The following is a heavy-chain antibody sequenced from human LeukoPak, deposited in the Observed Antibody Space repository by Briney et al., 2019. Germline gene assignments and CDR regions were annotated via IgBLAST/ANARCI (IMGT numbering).Heavy chain of an antibody. CDR3: ARRVGATVTNDY. CDR2: IIPILGIA. J-gene: IGHJ4*02. Sequence: GSSVKVSCKASGGTFSSYAISWVRQAPGQGLEWMGRIIPILGIANYAQKFQGRVTITADKSTSTAYMELSSLRSEDTAVYYCARRVGATVTNDYWGQGTLVTVSS. CDR1: GGTFSSYA. D-gene: IGHD1-26*01. V-gene: IGHV1-69*04.